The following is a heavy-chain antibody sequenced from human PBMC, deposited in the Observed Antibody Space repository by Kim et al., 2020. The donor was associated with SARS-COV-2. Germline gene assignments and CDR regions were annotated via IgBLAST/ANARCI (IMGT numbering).Heavy chain of an antibody. CDR2: INLSGST. CDR3: ASSKYYYGSGSYAS. D-gene: IGHD3-10*01. CDR1: GGSFSGYY. J-gene: IGHJ4*02. Sequence: SETLSLTCAVYGGSFSGYYWSWIRQPPGKGLEWIGEINLSGSTNYNPSLKSRVTISVDTSKNQFSLKLSSVTAADTAVYYCASSKYYYGSGSYASWGQGTLVTVSS. V-gene: IGHV4-34*01.